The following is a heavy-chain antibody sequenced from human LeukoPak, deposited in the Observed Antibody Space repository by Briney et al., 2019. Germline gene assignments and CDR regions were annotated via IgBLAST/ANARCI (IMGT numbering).Heavy chain of an antibody. D-gene: IGHD6-19*01. CDR2: IYYSGST. J-gene: IGHJ3*02. CDR3: AKTGAVAGYSDAFDI. Sequence: SETLSLTCTVSGGSISSYYWSWIRQPPGKGLEWIGYIYYSGSTNYNPALKSRVTISVDTSKNQFSLKLSSVTAADTAVYYCAKTGAVAGYSDAFDIWGQGTMVTVSS. CDR1: GGSISSYY. V-gene: IGHV4-59*01.